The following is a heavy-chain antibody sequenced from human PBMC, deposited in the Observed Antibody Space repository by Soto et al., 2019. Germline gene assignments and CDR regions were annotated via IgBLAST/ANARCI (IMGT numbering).Heavy chain of an antibody. Sequence: SETLPLSCTVFGGSISSHCWSCMRQPPGKGLEWIGYIYYSGSTNYIPSLKSRVTISVDTSKNQFSLKLSSVNAADTAVYYCAGVEMATGPFDYWGQGTLVTVSS. D-gene: IGHD5-12*01. J-gene: IGHJ4*02. V-gene: IGHV4-59*11. CDR1: GGSISSHC. CDR2: IYYSGST. CDR3: AGVEMATGPFDY.